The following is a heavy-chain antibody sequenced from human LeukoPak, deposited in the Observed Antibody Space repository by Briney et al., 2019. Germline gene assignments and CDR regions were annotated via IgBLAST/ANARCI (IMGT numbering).Heavy chain of an antibody. V-gene: IGHV3-74*01. J-gene: IGHJ4*02. D-gene: IGHD2-15*01. CDR2: INTDGSST. CDR1: GFTFSDYW. Sequence: PGGSLRLSCAASGFTFSDYWMHWVRQAPGKGLVWVSRINTDGSSTSYADSVKGRFTISRDNSKNTLYLQMNSLRAEDTAVYYCAKLGGGSSFDYWGQGTLVTVSS. CDR3: AKLGGGSSFDY.